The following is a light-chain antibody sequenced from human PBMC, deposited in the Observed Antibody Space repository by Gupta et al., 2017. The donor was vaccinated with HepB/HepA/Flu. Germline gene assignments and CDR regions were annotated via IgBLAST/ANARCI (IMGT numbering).Light chain of an antibody. CDR1: SSNIGSNY. Sequence: QSVLTQPPSASGTPGQRVNISCSGSSSNIGSNYVYWYQQLPGTAPKLLIYRNNQRPSGVPDRFSGSKSGTSASLAISGLRSEDEADYYCAAWDDSLSAWVFGGGTKLTVL. J-gene: IGLJ3*02. CDR2: RNN. CDR3: AAWDDSLSAWV. V-gene: IGLV1-47*01.